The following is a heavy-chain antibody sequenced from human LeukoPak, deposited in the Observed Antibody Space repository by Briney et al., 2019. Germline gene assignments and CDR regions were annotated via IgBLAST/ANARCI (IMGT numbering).Heavy chain of an antibody. J-gene: IGHJ4*02. CDR3: ATDRRDASLFGDLGGY. Sequence: GGSLRLSCAASGFTFSDYYMSWIRQAPGKGLEWVSYISSSSSYTKYADSVKGRFTISRDNAKNSLYLQMNSLRGEDTAVYYCATDRRDASLFGDLGGYWGQGTLVTVSS. CDR2: ISSSSSYT. V-gene: IGHV3-11*06. CDR1: GFTFSDYY. D-gene: IGHD3-10*01.